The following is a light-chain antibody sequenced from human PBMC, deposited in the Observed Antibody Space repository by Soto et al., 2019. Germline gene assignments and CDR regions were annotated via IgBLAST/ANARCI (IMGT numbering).Light chain of an antibody. Sequence: EILMTQSPATLSVSPEERATVSCRASQSVSSNLAWYQQKPGQAPRLLIYGASTRATGIPARFSGSGSGTEFTLTISSLQSEDFAVYYCQQYSNWPSWTFGQGTKVEIK. V-gene: IGKV3-15*01. CDR1: QSVSSN. J-gene: IGKJ1*01. CDR2: GAS. CDR3: QQYSNWPSWT.